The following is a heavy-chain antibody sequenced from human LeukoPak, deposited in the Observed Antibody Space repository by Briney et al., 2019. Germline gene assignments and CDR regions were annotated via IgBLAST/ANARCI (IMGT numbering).Heavy chain of an antibody. V-gene: IGHV4-34*01. CDR1: GGSFSGYY. Sequence: SETLSLTCAVYGGSFSGYYWSWILQPPGKGLEWIVEINHSGSTNYNPSLKSRVTISVDTSKNQFSLKLSSVTAADTAVYYCARHGSSTSWYYYYYMDVWGKGTTVTVSS. CDR2: INHSGST. D-gene: IGHD2-2*01. CDR3: ARHGSSTSWYYYYYMDV. J-gene: IGHJ6*03.